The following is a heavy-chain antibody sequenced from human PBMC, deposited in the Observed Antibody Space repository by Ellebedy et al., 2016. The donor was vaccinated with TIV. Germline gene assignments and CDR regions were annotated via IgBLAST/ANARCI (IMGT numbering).Heavy chain of an antibody. CDR1: GFTVNSNY. D-gene: IGHD1-1*01. CDR2: IRHDAAP. J-gene: IGHJ3*02. Sequence: GGSLRLSCAPSGFTVNSNYMSWVRQSPGKGMEWVSLIRHDAAPNYADSVKGRFTISSDDSKNSLFLQMNSLRVEDTGVYYCATETFNDVDLEVWGVFNMWGQGTTVTVSS. CDR3: ATETFNDVDLEVWGVFNM. V-gene: IGHV3-66*01.